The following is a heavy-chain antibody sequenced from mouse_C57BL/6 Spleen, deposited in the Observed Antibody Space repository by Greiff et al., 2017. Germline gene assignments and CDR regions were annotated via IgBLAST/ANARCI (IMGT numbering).Heavy chain of an antibody. D-gene: IGHD2-5*01. Sequence: QVQLQQPGAELVRPGSSVKLSCKASGYTFTSYWMHWVKQRPIQGLEWIGNIDPSDSETHYNQKFKDKATLTVDKSSSTAYMQLSSLTSEDSAVYYCARAYYSNYVDYWGKGTTLTVSS. V-gene: IGHV1-52*01. CDR3: ARAYYSNYVDY. CDR1: GYTFTSYW. CDR2: IDPSDSET. J-gene: IGHJ2*01.